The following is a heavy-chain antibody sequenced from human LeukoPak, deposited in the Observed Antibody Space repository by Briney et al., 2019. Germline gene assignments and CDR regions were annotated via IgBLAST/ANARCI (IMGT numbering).Heavy chain of an antibody. D-gene: IGHD6-13*01. CDR2: IYYSGSS. CDR3: ARHAGADYSSWNYFDY. J-gene: IGHJ4*02. V-gene: IGHV4-59*08. Sequence: SETLSLTCTVSAVSISSGNFYWSWIRQPPGKGLEWIAYIYYSGSSNYNPSLKSRATISLDTSKNQFSLKLSSVTAADTAVYYCARHAGADYSSWNYFDYWGQGTLVTVSS. CDR1: AVSISSGNFY.